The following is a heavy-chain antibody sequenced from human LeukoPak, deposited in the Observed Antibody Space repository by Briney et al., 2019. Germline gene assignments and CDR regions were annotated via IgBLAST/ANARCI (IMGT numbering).Heavy chain of an antibody. CDR1: GFTVSSNY. CDR2: IYSGGST. J-gene: IGHJ4*02. D-gene: IGHD3-22*01. V-gene: IGHV3-66*01. CDR3: ARGRGSYDILFDY. Sequence: GGSLRLSCASSGFTVSSNYMSWVRQARGKGLEWVSVIYSGGSTYYTDSVKGRFTISRDNSKNTLYLQMNSLRAEDTAVYYCARGRGSYDILFDYWGQGTLVTVSS.